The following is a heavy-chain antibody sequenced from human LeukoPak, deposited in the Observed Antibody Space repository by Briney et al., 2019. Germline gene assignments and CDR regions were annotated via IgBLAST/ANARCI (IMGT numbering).Heavy chain of an antibody. J-gene: IGHJ4*02. CDR2: INWNAGST. V-gene: IGHV3-20*04. Sequence: PGGSLRLSCAASGFMFDDYDMSWVRQAPGKGLEWVSGINWNAGSTAYADSVKGRFTISRDNAKKSLYLQMNSLRAEDTALYYCARAFKYSMSGYYFDYWGQGTLVTVSS. D-gene: IGHD2-21*01. CDR1: GFMFDDYD. CDR3: ARAFKYSMSGYYFDY.